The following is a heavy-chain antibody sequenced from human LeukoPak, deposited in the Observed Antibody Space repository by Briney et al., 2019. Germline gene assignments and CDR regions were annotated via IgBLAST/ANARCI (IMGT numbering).Heavy chain of an antibody. D-gene: IGHD6-13*01. CDR2: INAGNGNT. CDR1: GYTFTSYA. J-gene: IGHJ4*02. Sequence: GASVKVSCKASGYTFTSYAMHWVRQAPGQRLEWMGRINAGNGNTKYSQEFQGRVTITRDTSASTAYMELSSLRSEDMAVYYCARSNVGSSWYPLDYWGQGTLVTVSS. V-gene: IGHV1-3*03. CDR3: ARSNVGSSWYPLDY.